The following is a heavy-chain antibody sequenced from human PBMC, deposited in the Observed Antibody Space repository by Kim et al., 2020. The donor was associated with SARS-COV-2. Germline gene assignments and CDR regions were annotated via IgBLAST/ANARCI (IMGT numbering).Heavy chain of an antibody. D-gene: IGHD6-13*01. J-gene: IGHJ1*01. CDR3: ARDEPAFGSRWHSAEYFHH. Sequence: GGSLRLSCAASGFTFSDYTMNWVRQAPGKGLEWVSLISSSSTYIYYADSVRGRFTVSRDNAKNSLYLEMNTLGAEDTAVYYCARDEPAFGSRWHSAEYFHHWGQGTLVTVSS. V-gene: IGHV3-21*01. CDR2: ISSSSTYI. CDR1: GFTFSDYT.